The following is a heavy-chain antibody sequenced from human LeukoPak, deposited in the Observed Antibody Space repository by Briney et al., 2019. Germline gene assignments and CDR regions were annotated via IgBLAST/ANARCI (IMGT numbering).Heavy chain of an antibody. CDR2: LSAYDGNT. D-gene: IGHD6-13*01. V-gene: IGHV1-18*01. CDR3: ARDSKVAAGSGFDY. Sequence: APVKVSCKASGYTFSSYGISWVRQAPGQGPEWMGWLSAYDGNTNYAQNVQGRVTLTTDTSTSTAYMELRSLRSDDTAFYYCARDSKVAAGSGFDYWGQGTLVTVSS. J-gene: IGHJ4*02. CDR1: GYTFSSYG.